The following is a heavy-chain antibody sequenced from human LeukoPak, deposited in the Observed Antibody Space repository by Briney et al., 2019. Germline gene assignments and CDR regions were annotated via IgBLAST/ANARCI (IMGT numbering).Heavy chain of an antibody. J-gene: IGHJ4*02. D-gene: IGHD6-19*01. V-gene: IGHV3-48*04. CDR3: SKPRYSSGWYRYYFDY. CDR1: GFTFSSYN. Sequence: GGSLRLSCAASGFTFSSYNMNWVRQAPGKGLEWASYISSSGSTIYYADSVKGRFTISRDNAKNSLYLQMNSLRAEDMAVYYCSKPRYSSGWYRYYFDYWGQGTLVTVSS. CDR2: ISSSGSTI.